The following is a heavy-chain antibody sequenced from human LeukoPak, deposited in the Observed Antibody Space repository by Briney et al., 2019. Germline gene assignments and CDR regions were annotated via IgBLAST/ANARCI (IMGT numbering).Heavy chain of an antibody. J-gene: IGHJ4*02. CDR2: IYYSGST. D-gene: IGHD6-19*01. CDR3: VRENYGSGRYGIIYY. V-gene: IGHV4-31*03. Sequence: SETLSLTCSVSIGSIRCGVYDSSWIRQHPGKGLEWIGYIYYSGSTYYNPSLKSRVTISVDTSKNQFSLKLSSVTAADTAVYYCVRENYGSGRYGIIYYWGQGTLVTVSS. CDR1: IGSIRCGVYD.